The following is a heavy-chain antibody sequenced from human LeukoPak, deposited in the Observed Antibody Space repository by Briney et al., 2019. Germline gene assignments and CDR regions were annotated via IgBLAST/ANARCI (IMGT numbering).Heavy chain of an antibody. V-gene: IGHV3-48*01. CDR2: ISSSSSTI. CDR1: GFTFSSYS. CDR3: ARGQFPYDFWSGYFDV. D-gene: IGHD3-3*01. J-gene: IGHJ6*04. Sequence: PGGSLRLSCAASGFTFSSYSMNWVRQAPGKGLEWVSYISSSSSTIYYADSVKGRFTISRDNAKNSLYLQMNSLRAEDTAVYYCARGQFPYDFWSGYFDVWGKGTTVTISS.